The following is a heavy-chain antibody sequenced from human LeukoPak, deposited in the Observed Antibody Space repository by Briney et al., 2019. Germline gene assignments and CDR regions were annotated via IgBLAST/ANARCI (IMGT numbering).Heavy chain of an antibody. J-gene: IGHJ6*04. V-gene: IGHV3-30*02. CDR3: AELGITMIGGV. D-gene: IGHD3-10*02. Sequence: GGSLRLSCAASGLTVSRNYMSWVRQAPGKGLEWVAFIRYDGRNKYYADSVKGRFTISRDNSKNTLYLQMNSLRAEDTAVYYCAELGITMIGGVWGKGTTVTISS. CDR2: IRYDGRNK. CDR1: GLTVSRNY.